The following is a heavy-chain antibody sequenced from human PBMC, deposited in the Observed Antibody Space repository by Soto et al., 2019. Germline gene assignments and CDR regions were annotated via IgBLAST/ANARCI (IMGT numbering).Heavy chain of an antibody. Sequence: SETLSLTCAVYGGSFSGYYWSWIRQPPGKGLEWIGEINHSGSTNYNPSLKSRVTISVDTSKNQFSLKLSSVTAADTAVYYCARKGPFLLHDGDYDPFDYWGQGTLVTVSS. J-gene: IGHJ4*02. CDR3: ARKGPFLLHDGDYDPFDY. CDR1: GGSFSGYY. V-gene: IGHV4-34*01. D-gene: IGHD4-17*01. CDR2: INHSGST.